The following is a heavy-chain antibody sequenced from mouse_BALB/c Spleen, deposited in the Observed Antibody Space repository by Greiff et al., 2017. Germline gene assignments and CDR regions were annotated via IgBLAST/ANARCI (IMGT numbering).Heavy chain of an antibody. CDR3: TGYVGLFDY. V-gene: IGHV1-15*01. CDR2: IDPETGGT. Sequence: QGQLQQSGAELVRPGASVTLSCKASGYTFTDYEMHWVKQTPVHGLEWIGAIDPETGGTAYNQKFKGKATLTADKSSSTAYMELRSLTSEDSAVYYCTGYVGLFDYWGQGTTLTVSS. D-gene: IGHD1-2*01. CDR1: GYTFTDYE. J-gene: IGHJ2*01.